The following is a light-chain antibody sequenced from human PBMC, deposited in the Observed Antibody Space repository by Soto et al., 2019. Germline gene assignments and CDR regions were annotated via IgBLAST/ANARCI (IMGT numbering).Light chain of an antibody. V-gene: IGKV3-11*01. CDR3: QQRNAWPPT. CDR1: QSVSSY. CDR2: DAS. Sequence: EIVLTQSPATLSLSPGERATLSCRASQSVSSYLAWYQQKPGQAPRLLIYDASNRATDIPAKFSGSGSGTDFTLTISSLEPEDFEVYYCQQRNAWPPTFGQGTRLEIK. J-gene: IGKJ5*01.